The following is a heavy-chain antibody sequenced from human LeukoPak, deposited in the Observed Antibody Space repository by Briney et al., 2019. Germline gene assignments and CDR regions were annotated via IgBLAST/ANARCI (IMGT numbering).Heavy chain of an antibody. CDR2: IYYSGTS. D-gene: IGHD2-21*01. CDR3: ARGVVELVIYDY. Sequence: PSETLSLTCTVSGGSISSSSYYWGWIRQPPGKGLEWIGSIYYSGTSYYNPSLKSRVTISVDTTENQFSLRLSSVTAADTAVYYCARGVVELVIYDYWGQGTLVTVSS. V-gene: IGHV4-39*01. J-gene: IGHJ4*02. CDR1: GGSISSSSYY.